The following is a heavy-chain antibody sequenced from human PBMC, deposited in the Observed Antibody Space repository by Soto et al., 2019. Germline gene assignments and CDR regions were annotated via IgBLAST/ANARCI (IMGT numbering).Heavy chain of an antibody. CDR1: GGSFSGYY. CDR3: ATPRKNFYYYGMDV. J-gene: IGHJ6*02. V-gene: IGHV4-34*01. Sequence: TLSLTCAVYGGSFSGYYGTWIRQPPGKGLEWIGEIHHSGSTNYNPSLKSRVSISVDMSNNQFSLRLSSVTAADTAVYYCATPRKNFYYYGMDVWGQGTTVTVS. CDR2: IHHSGST.